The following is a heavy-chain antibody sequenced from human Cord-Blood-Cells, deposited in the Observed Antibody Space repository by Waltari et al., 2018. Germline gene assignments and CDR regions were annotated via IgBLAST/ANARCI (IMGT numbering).Heavy chain of an antibody. CDR2: IYYSGST. Sequence: QLQLQESGPGLVKPSETLSLTCPVSGGSISSSSYYWGWIRQPPGKGLEWIGSIYYSGSTYYNPSLKSRVTISVDTSKNQFSLKLSSVTAADTAVYYCASPMVRGVAHFDYWGQGTLVTVSS. CDR3: ASPMVRGVAHFDY. D-gene: IGHD3-10*01. V-gene: IGHV4-39*07. J-gene: IGHJ4*02. CDR1: GGSISSSSYY.